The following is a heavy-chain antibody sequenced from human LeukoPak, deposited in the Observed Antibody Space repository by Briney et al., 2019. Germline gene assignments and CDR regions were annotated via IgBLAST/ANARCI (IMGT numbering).Heavy chain of an antibody. Sequence: SETLSLTCAVYGGSFSGYYWSWIRQPPGKGLEWIGEINHSGSTHYNPSLKSRVTISVDTSKNQFSLKLSSVTAADTAVYYCASLNYDILTGYYTGWFDPWGQGTLVTVSS. CDR3: ASLNYDILTGYYTGWFDP. CDR2: INHSGST. V-gene: IGHV4-34*01. D-gene: IGHD3-9*01. J-gene: IGHJ5*02. CDR1: GGSFSGYY.